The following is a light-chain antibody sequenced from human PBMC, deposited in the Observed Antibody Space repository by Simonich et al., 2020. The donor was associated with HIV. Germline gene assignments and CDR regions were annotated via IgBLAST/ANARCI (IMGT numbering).Light chain of an antibody. V-gene: IGKV3-15*01. CDR2: GAS. CDR3: QQCNNWPPT. J-gene: IGKJ1*01. Sequence: EIVLTQSPGTLSLSPGERATRSCRASQSVYSYLAWYQQKPGQAPRLLIYGASTRATGIPARFSGSGSGTEFTLTISSMQSEDFAVYYCQQCNNWPPTFGQGTKVEIK. CDR1: QSVYSY.